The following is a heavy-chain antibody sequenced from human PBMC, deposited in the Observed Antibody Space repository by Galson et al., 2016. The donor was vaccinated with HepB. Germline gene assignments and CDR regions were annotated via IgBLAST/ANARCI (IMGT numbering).Heavy chain of an antibody. V-gene: IGHV6-1*01. Sequence: CAISGDSVSSNSATWNWIRQSPSRGLEWLGRTYSRSKWYNEYAVSVKGRVTINPDTSKNQFSLQLNSVTPEDAALYYCARGNSQTKSFDYWGQGALVTVPS. J-gene: IGHJ4*02. CDR2: TYSRSKWYN. D-gene: IGHD1/OR15-1a*01. CDR1: GDSVSSNSAT. CDR3: ARGNSQTKSFDY.